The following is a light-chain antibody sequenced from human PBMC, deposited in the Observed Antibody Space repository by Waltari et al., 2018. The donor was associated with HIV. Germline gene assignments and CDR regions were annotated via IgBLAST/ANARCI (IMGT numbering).Light chain of an antibody. CDR1: SRDVGGYNY. J-gene: IGLJ1*01. CDR3: SSYTSSSTPYV. CDR2: EVN. Sequence: QSALTQPASVSGSPGQSITLSCTGTSRDVGGYNYVSWYQQHPGKAPKLIIYEVNNRPSGVSNRVSAANAGKTASLTISVLQAENEAYYYGSSYTSSSTPYVFGTGTKVTV. V-gene: IGLV2-14*01.